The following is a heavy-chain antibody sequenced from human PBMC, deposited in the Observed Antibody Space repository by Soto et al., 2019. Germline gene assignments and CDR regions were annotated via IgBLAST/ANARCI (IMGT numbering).Heavy chain of an antibody. V-gene: IGHV4-4*02. D-gene: IGHD1-1*01. CDR3: ARVLEGGPYNWFDP. CDR2: VSGSGYT. J-gene: IGHJ5*02. Sequence: SETLSLTCGVSGVSISVDSWWGWVRQTPGKGLEWIGEVSGSGYTRYNPSLKSRVSISVDKSRHHFSLNLTSLSAADTAVYLCARVLEGGPYNWFDPWGPGSLITVSS. CDR1: GVSISVDSW.